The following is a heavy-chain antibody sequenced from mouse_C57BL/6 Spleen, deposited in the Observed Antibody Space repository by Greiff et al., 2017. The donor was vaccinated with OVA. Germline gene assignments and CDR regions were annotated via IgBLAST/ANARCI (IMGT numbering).Heavy chain of an antibody. CDR2: IYPRSGNT. J-gene: IGHJ1*03. CDR3: ARMGYHMYWYFDF. D-gene: IGHD3-1*01. CDR1: GYTFTSYG. Sequence: VQLQQSGAELARPGASVKLSCKASGYTFTSYGISWVKQRTGQGLEWIGEIYPRSGNTYYNEKFKGKATLTADKSSSTAYMELRSLTSEDSAVYFCARMGYHMYWYFDFWGTGTTVTVSS. V-gene: IGHV1-81*01.